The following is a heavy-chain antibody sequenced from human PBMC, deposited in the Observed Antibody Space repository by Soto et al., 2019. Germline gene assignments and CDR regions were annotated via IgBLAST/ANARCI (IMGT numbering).Heavy chain of an antibody. CDR3: ARGAYYYYYGLDV. V-gene: IGHV3-48*03. Sequence: EVQLVESGGGLVQPGWSLRLSCAASGFTFHTYEMNWVRQAPGKGLGGVSYISSTSSTISYAGSVKGRFTISRDNAKNSLSLQMNSLRAEDTAVYYCARGAYYYYYGLDVWGQGTTVTVSS. J-gene: IGHJ6*02. CDR2: ISSTSSTI. CDR1: GFTFHTYE.